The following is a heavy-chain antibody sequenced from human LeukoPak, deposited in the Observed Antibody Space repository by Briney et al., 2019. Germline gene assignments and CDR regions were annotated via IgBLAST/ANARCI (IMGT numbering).Heavy chain of an antibody. J-gene: IGHJ5*02. CDR2: INPNSGGT. V-gene: IGHV1-2*02. Sequence: ASVKVSCKASGYTYTGYYMHWVRQAPGQGLEWMGWINPNSGGTNYARKFQGRVTMTRDTSISTAYMELSRLRSDDTAVYYCAGTSGGGWFDPWGQGTLVTVSS. CDR3: AGTSGGGWFDP. D-gene: IGHD6-19*01. CDR1: GYTYTGYY.